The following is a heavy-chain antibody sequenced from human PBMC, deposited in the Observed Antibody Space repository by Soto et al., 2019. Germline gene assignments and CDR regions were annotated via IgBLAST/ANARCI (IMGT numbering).Heavy chain of an antibody. V-gene: IGHV4-39*01. Sequence: QLQLQESGPGLVKPSETLSLTCTVSGGSKNSSSYYWGWIRQPPGKGLEWIGNIYYSGSTYYNPSLKSRVTISVDTSKNQFSLKLSSVTAADTAVYYCARRQSSPWFDPWGQGTLVTVSS. D-gene: IGHD2-15*01. J-gene: IGHJ5*02. CDR3: ARRQSSPWFDP. CDR1: GGSKNSSSYY. CDR2: IYYSGST.